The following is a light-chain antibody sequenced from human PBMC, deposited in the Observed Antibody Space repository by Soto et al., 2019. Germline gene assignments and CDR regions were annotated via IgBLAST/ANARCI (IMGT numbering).Light chain of an antibody. V-gene: IGKV3-15*01. CDR1: QIVNTN. CDR2: AAS. J-gene: IGKJ1*01. Sequence: IVMTQSPAALSVSPGDSATLSCRASQIVNTNVAWYQQRPGQAPRLLIFAASTRATGVAARFSGSGSGTEFTLTVDSLQSEDFGVYYCQQYNNWPRTFGQGTKVDI. CDR3: QQYNNWPRT.